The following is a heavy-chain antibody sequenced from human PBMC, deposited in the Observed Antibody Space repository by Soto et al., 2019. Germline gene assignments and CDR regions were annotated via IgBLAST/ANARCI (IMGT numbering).Heavy chain of an antibody. J-gene: IGHJ6*02. D-gene: IGHD2-2*01. CDR1: GGSISSGGYY. Sequence: PSETLSLTCTVSGGSISSGGYYWSWIRQHPGKGLEWIGYIYYSGSTYYNPSLKSRVTISVDTSKNQFSLKLSSVTAADTAVYYCARDRYDCSSTSCLEGPYGMDVRGQGTTVTVSS. CDR3: ARDRYDCSSTSCLEGPYGMDV. CDR2: IYYSGST. V-gene: IGHV4-31*03.